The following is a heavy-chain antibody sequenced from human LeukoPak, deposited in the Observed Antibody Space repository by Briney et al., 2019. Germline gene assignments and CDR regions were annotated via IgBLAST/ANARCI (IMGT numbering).Heavy chain of an antibody. V-gene: IGHV4-39*01. CDR2: IYYSGST. CDR1: GGSISSSSYY. CDR3: ARVGAPRGNYYYYMDV. D-gene: IGHD1-26*01. Sequence: SETLSLTCTVTGGSISSSSYYWAWIRQPPGKGLEWIGSIYYSGSTYYNPSLKSRVTISVDTSKNQFSLKLSSVTAADTAVYYCARVGAPRGNYYYYMDVWGKGTRSPSP. J-gene: IGHJ6*03.